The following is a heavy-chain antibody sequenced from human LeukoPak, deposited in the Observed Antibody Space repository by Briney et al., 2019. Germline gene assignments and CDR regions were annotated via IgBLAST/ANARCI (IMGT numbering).Heavy chain of an antibody. V-gene: IGHV3-23*01. CDR3: AKEILYVPYVDY. Sequence: GGSLRLFCAASGFTFSSYAMRWVRQAPGEGLEWVSPSSGSGGSTYYAHSVKGRFTISRDNSKNTLNLQMNSLRAEDTAVYYCAKEILYVPYVDYGGQGTLVTVSS. J-gene: IGHJ4*02. CDR1: GFTFSSYA. CDR2: SSGSGGST. D-gene: IGHD3-10*02.